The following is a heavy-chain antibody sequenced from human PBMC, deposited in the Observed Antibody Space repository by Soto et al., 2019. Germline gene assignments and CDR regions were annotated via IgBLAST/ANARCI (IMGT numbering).Heavy chain of an antibody. Sequence: QLQLQESGSGLVKPSQTLSLTCAVSGGSISSGGYSWSWIRQPPGKGLEWIGYIYHSGSTYYNPSLRSRVTISIDRPKNQFPLNLSSVPAAVTAVYYCASRCGYRTFDYWGQGTLVTVSS. CDR1: GGSISSGGYS. V-gene: IGHV4-30-2*01. J-gene: IGHJ4*02. D-gene: IGHD5-12*01. CDR2: IYHSGST. CDR3: ASRCGYRTFDY.